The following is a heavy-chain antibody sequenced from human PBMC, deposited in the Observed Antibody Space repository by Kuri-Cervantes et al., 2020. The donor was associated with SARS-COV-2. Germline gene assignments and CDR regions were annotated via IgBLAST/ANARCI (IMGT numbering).Heavy chain of an antibody. Sequence: GGSLRLSCAASGFTFSSYSMNWVRQAPGKGLEWVSSISSSSSYIYYADSVKGRFTISRDNAKNSLYLQMNSLRAEDTAVYYCARPSESSGDAFDIWGQGTMVTVSS. CDR2: ISSSSSYI. CDR1: GFTFSSYS. J-gene: IGHJ3*02. V-gene: IGHV3-21*01. D-gene: IGHD3-22*01. CDR3: ARPSESSGDAFDI.